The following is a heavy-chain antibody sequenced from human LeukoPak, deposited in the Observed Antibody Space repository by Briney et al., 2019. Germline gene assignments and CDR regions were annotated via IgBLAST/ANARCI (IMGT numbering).Heavy chain of an antibody. V-gene: IGHV4-59*01. CDR2: IYYSGSA. CDR3: ATFPRSSSWYYFDY. CDR1: GGSISSYY. J-gene: IGHJ4*02. Sequence: PSETLSLTCTVSGGSISSYYWSWIRQPPGKGLEWIGYIYYSGSANYNPSLKSRVTISVDKSKNQFSLKLSSVTPADPAMYYCATFPRSSSWYYFDYWGQGTLVTVSS. D-gene: IGHD6-13*01.